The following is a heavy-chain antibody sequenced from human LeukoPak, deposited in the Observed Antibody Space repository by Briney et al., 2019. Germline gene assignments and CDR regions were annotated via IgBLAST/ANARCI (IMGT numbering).Heavy chain of an antibody. J-gene: IGHJ6*03. CDR2: IYTSGST. CDR1: GGSISSYY. Sequence: PSETLSLTCTVSGGSISSYYWSWIRQPAGKGLEWIGRIYTSGSTNYNPSLKSRVTMSVDTSKNQFSLKLSSVTAADTAVYYCARDLRFLEWLPPSGDHYYYYMDVWGKGTTVTVSS. D-gene: IGHD3-3*01. CDR3: ARDLRFLEWLPPSGDHYYYYMDV. V-gene: IGHV4-4*07.